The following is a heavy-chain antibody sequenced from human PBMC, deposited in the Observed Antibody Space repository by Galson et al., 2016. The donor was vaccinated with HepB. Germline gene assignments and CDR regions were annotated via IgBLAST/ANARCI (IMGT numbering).Heavy chain of an antibody. CDR3: ARNPDSSTWYMSWYFDL. CDR2: ISSGSSII. D-gene: IGHD6-13*01. Sequence: SLRLSCAASGFNFNNYTINWVRQAPGKGLEWISYISSGSSIIYYADSVRGRFTISRDSATNSVYLQMNSLRDEDTAVYYCARNPDSSTWYMSWYFDLWGRGTLVTVSS. V-gene: IGHV3-48*02. J-gene: IGHJ2*01. CDR1: GFNFNNYT.